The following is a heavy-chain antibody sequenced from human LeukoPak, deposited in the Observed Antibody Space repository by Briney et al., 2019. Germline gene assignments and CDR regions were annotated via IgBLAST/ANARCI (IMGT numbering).Heavy chain of an antibody. Sequence: GGSLRLSCAASGFTFSSYSMNRVRQAPGKGLEWVSSISSSSIYIYYADSVKGRFTISRDNAKNSLYLQMNNLRAEDTAVYYCARGADNYGYIFDYWGQGTLVTVSS. J-gene: IGHJ4*02. CDR3: ARGADNYGYIFDY. V-gene: IGHV3-21*01. CDR2: ISSSSIYI. CDR1: GFTFSSYS. D-gene: IGHD5-18*01.